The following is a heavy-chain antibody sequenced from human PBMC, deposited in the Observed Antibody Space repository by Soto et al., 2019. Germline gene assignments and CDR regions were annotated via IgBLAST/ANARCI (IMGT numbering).Heavy chain of an antibody. D-gene: IGHD3-10*01. CDR3: ARDLYYGSGSLNWFDP. CDR2: ISAYNGNT. V-gene: IGHV1-18*01. J-gene: IGHJ5*02. Sequence: ASVKVSCKASGYTFTSYGISWVRQAPGQGLEWMGWISAYNGNTNYAQKLQGRVTMTTDTSTSTAYMELRSLRSDDTAVYYCARDLYYGSGSLNWFDPWGQGTLVTVSS. CDR1: GYTFTSYG.